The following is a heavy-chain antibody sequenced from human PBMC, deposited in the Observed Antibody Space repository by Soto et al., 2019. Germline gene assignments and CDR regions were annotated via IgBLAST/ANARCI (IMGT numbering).Heavy chain of an antibody. V-gene: IGHV3-33*01. J-gene: IGHJ4*02. Sequence: GGSLRLSCASSEFTFSTHAMHWVRQAPGKGLEWVAVIWSDGSYKYYADSVKGRFTISRDNSKNTLYLQMNSLTAEDTAVYYCARRGSGTYSVDYWGQGTLVTVSS. CDR2: IWSDGSYK. CDR3: ARRGSGTYSVDY. D-gene: IGHD1-26*01. CDR1: EFTFSTHA.